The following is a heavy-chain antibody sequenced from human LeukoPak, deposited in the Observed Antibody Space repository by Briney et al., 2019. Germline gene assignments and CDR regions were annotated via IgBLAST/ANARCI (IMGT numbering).Heavy chain of an antibody. V-gene: IGHV7-4-1*02. J-gene: IGHJ5*02. CDR1: GYTFTSYA. CDR3: ARDRSIAARRSNWFDP. D-gene: IGHD6-6*01. Sequence: GASVKVSCKASGYTFTSYAMNWVRQAPGQGLEWMGWINTNTGNPTYAQGFTGRFVFSLDTSVSTAYLQISSLKAEDTAVYYCARDRSIAARRSNWFDPWGQGTLVTVSS. CDR2: INTNTGNP.